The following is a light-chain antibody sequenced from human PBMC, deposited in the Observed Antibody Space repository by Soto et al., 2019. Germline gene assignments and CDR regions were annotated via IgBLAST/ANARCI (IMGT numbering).Light chain of an antibody. V-gene: IGLV2-14*01. CDR2: EVT. CDR1: SSDVGGYNH. CDR3: SSYTSRTTWV. J-gene: IGLJ3*02. Sequence: QSVLTQPASVSGSPGQSITISCTGTSSDVGGYNHVSWFQEHPGKAPKLMIYEVTNRPSGVSNRFSGSKSGNTASLSISGLQAEDEADYFCSSYTSRTTWVFGGGTQLTVL.